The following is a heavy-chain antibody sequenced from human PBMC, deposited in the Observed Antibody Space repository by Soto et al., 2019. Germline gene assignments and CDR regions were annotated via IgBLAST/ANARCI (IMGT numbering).Heavy chain of an antibody. J-gene: IGHJ4*01. D-gene: IGHD6-19*01. CDR2: INPSGTST. V-gene: IGHV1-46*04. CDR1: GYSFGSHY. Sequence: GASVKVSCKASGYSFGSHYMHWVRQAPGQGLEWMGLINPSGTSTIYAQKLQGRITMTRDPSTSTAYMELRSLRSDDTAVYYCARDSSVIAVADFDYWG. CDR3: ARDSSVIAVADFDY.